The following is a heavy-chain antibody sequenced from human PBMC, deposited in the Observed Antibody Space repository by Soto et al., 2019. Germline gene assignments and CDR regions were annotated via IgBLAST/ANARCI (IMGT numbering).Heavy chain of an antibody. CDR1: GFTFSRCS. D-gene: IGHD3-10*02. CDR2: ISYDGSNT. J-gene: IGHJ6*01. CDR3: ARDHGMFLSYYYYGRDV. Sequence: QVQLVESGGGVVQPGRSLTLSCAASGFTFSRCSMHWVRQAPGKGLAWVAVISYDGSNTHYAESVKGRFNIYRDDSKNTVYLQMNYLRGEDLAVYYCARDHGMFLSYYYYGRDVRRQGTTVAVSS. V-gene: IGHV3-30-3*01.